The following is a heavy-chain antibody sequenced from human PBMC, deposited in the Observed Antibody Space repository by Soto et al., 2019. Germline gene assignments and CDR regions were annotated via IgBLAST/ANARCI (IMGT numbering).Heavy chain of an antibody. CDR3: ATGNHISGIDY. V-gene: IGHV3-66*01. CDR2: IYAGGGT. Sequence: EVQLVESGGGLVQPGGSLRLSCAVSGFDVNSNYMSWARQAPGKGLEWVSVIYAGGGTYYVDSVKVRFTISRDNPKNTLYLQMNSLRAEDTAVYYCATGNHISGIDYWGQGTLVTVSS. D-gene: IGHD1-1*01. CDR1: GFDVNSNY. J-gene: IGHJ4*02.